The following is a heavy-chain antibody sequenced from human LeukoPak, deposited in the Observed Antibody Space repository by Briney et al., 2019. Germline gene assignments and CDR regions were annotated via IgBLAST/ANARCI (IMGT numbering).Heavy chain of an antibody. CDR2: ISHSGSTIFSGST. CDR3: SSSLDKDGGDFFDY. Sequence: SETLSLTCAVYGGSFSGYYWSWIRQPPGKGLEWIGEISHSGSTIFSGSTIYNPSLNARVIVSVDTSKKQVSLTVTSVAAADTAVYYCSSSLDKDGGDFFDYWGQGTPVTVSS. J-gene: IGHJ4*02. D-gene: IGHD2-2*03. V-gene: IGHV4-34*01. CDR1: GGSFSGYY.